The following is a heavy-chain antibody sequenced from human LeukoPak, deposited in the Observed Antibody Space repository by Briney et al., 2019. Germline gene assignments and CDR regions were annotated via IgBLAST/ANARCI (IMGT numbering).Heavy chain of an antibody. J-gene: IGHJ6*03. Sequence: SETLSLTCTVSGGSISSYYWSWIRQPAGKGLEWIGRIYTSGSTNYNPSLKSRVTMSVDTSKNQFSLKLSSVTAADTAEYYCARADQITIFGGGNYMDVWGKGTTVTVSS. CDR3: ARADQITIFGGGNYMDV. D-gene: IGHD3-3*01. CDR2: IYTSGST. CDR1: GGSISSYY. V-gene: IGHV4-4*07.